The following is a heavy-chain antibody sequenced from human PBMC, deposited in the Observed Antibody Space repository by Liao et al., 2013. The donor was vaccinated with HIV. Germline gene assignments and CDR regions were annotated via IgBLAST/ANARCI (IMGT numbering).Heavy chain of an antibody. CDR1: GDTFSGYS. Sequence: QVQLQQWGAGLLKPSETLSLTCAVYGDTFSGYSWGWIRQPPGRGLEWIGEINDGGSTTYNPSLKSRVSISLDTTKSQISLNVTSVTAADTSVYFCARGPRYYFGSPLSFQHWGQGALVTVSS. CDR2: INDGGST. D-gene: IGHD3-9*01. V-gene: IGHV4-34*01. J-gene: IGHJ1*01. CDR3: ARGPRYYFGSPLSFQH.